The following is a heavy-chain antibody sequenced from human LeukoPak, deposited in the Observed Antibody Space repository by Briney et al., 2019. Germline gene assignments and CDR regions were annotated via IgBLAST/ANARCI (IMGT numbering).Heavy chain of an antibody. CDR1: GYRFTSDG. CDR2: SCAYNGNT. Sequence: ASVKVSCKASGYRFTSDGISWVRQAPGQGRERMGGSCAYNGNTTYAQKHQGRVTMTTDTSTSTAYMELRSLRSDDTAVYYCARDLKADYDFWSGSFSYYFDYWGQGTLVTVSS. D-gene: IGHD3-3*01. J-gene: IGHJ4*02. CDR3: ARDLKADYDFWSGSFSYYFDY. V-gene: IGHV1-18*01.